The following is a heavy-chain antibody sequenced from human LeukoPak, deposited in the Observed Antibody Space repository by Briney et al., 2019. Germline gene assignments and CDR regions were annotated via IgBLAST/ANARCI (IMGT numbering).Heavy chain of an antibody. CDR1: GGSISSYY. CDR3: ARGGADSITSPIDY. D-gene: IGHD2-2*01. CDR2: IYTSGST. J-gene: IGHJ4*02. V-gene: IGHV4-4*07. Sequence: PSETLSLTCTVSGGSISSYYWSWLRQPAGKGLEWIGRIYTSGSTNYNPSLKSRVTMSVDTSKNQFSLKLSSVTAADTAVYYCARGGADSITSPIDYWGQGTLVTVSS.